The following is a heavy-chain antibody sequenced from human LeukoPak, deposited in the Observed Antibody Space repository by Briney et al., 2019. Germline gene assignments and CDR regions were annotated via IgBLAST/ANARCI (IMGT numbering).Heavy chain of an antibody. CDR2: ISGSGGST. V-gene: IGHV3-23*01. CDR3: AKDSYYDILTGYYRGAFDI. CDR1: GFTFSSYA. Sequence: GGSLRLSCAASGFTFSSYAMSWVRQAPGKGLEWVSAISGSGGSTYYADSVKGRFTISRDNSKNTLYLLMNSLRAEDTAVYYCAKDSYYDILTGYYRGAFDIWGQGTMVTVSS. J-gene: IGHJ3*02. D-gene: IGHD3-9*01.